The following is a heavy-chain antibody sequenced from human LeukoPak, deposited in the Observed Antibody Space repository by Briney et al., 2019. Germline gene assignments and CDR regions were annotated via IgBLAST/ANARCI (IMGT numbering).Heavy chain of an antibody. CDR3: AREGLLWFGELALAYYYGMDV. J-gene: IGHJ6*02. CDR1: GYTFTSYD. D-gene: IGHD3-10*01. CDR2: MNPNSGNT. Sequence: ASVKVSCKASGYTFTSYDINWVRQATGQGLEWMGWMNPNSGNTGYAQKFQGRVTMTRNTSISTAYMELSSLRSEDTAVYYCAREGLLWFGELALAYYYGMDVWGQGTTVTVSS. V-gene: IGHV1-8*01.